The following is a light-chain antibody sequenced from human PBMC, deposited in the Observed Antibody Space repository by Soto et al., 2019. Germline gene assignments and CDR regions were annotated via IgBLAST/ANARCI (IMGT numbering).Light chain of an antibody. CDR2: GAS. V-gene: IGKV3-20*01. Sequence: EIVLTQSPGTLSLSPGETATLSCRASESVASNYLAWYQQKPGQAPRLLVYGASTRATGIPDRFSGSGSGPDFTLSITRLQPEDCAVYFCHQYAVSPLTFGGGTTVEIK. J-gene: IGKJ4*01. CDR1: ESVASNY. CDR3: HQYAVSPLT.